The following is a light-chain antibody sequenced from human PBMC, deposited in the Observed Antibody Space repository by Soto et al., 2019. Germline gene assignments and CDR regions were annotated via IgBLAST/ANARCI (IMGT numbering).Light chain of an antibody. CDR2: GAT. CDR3: QHYNSYGT. CDR1: QNIDSW. V-gene: IGKV1-5*01. J-gene: IGKJ1*01. Sequence: DIRMTQSPSTLSASVGDRVTITCRASQNIDSWLAWYQQKPGKAPKIMIYGATSLESGVPSRFSASGSGTEFTLTISSLQPDEFATYYCQHYNSYGTFGQGTRVEI.